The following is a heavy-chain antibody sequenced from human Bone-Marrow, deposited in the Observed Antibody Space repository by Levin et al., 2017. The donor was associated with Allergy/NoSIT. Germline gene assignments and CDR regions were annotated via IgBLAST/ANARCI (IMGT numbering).Heavy chain of an antibody. J-gene: IGHJ6*03. CDR2: ISRDGSNK. CDR3: AKDLSFPFYSYSYMDV. CDR1: GRYG. Sequence: HAGGSLRLSCAASGRYGIHWVRQAPGKGLEWLAVISRDGSNKYYADSVEGRFTISRDNSNNTVYLEMNSLRPEDTAVYYCAKDLSFPFYSYSYMDVWGSGTTVTVSS. V-gene: IGHV3-30*18.